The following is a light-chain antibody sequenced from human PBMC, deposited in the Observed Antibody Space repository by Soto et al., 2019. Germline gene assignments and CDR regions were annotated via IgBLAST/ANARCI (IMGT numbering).Light chain of an antibody. CDR3: QQYGSSRIN. CDR1: QSVILS. V-gene: IGKV3-20*01. J-gene: IGKJ5*01. Sequence: EIVLTQSPATLSVSRGGSATLCCRAGQSVILSLAWYQMRPGQPPRLLIYDASSRATGIPDRFSGSGSGTDFTLTISRLEPEDFAVYYCQQYGSSRINCGQGTRREIK. CDR2: DAS.